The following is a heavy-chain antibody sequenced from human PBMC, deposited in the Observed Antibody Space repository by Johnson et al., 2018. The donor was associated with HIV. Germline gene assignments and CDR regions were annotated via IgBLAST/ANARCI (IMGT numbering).Heavy chain of an antibody. D-gene: IGHD6-19*01. CDR2: ISYDGSNQ. CDR3: ARDISGWYPGAFDI. CDR1: GFTFSSYA. Sequence: QVQLVESGGGVVQPGRSLRLSCAASGFTFSSYAMHWVRQAPGTGPEWVAVISYDGSNQSYADPVKGRFTISRDNSKNTLYLQMNSLRAEDTAVYYCARDISGWYPGAFDIWGQGTMVTVSS. J-gene: IGHJ3*02. V-gene: IGHV3-30-3*01.